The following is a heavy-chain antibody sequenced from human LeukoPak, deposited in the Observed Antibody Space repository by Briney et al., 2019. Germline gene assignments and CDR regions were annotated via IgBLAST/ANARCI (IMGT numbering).Heavy chain of an antibody. J-gene: IGHJ4*02. CDR1: GFTVSSNY. Sequence: GGSLRLSCAASGFTVSSNYMSWVRQAPGKGLEWVSVIYSGGSTYYADSVKGRFTISRHNSKNTLYLQMNSLRAEDTAVYYCVKDFGRNLGGPGYWGRGTLVTVSS. D-gene: IGHD3-10*01. V-gene: IGHV3-53*04. CDR3: VKDFGRNLGGPGY. CDR2: IYSGGST.